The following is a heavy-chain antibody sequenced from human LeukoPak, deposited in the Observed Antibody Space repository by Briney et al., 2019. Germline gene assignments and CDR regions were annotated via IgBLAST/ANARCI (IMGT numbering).Heavy chain of an antibody. CDR3: ARDGGY. Sequence: GGSLRLSCETSGITFRNSAMTWVRQAPGKGLVWVSAITASGDLTYYADSVKGRFSISRDNSKNPLYLQMTSLTAEDTAIYYCARDGGYWGQGPPVTVSS. J-gene: IGHJ4*01. CDR1: GITFRNSA. V-gene: IGHV3-23*01. CDR2: ITASGDLT.